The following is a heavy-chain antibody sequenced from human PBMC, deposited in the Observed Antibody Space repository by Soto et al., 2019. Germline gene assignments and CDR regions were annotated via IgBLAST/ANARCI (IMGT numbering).Heavy chain of an antibody. CDR3: ARKYHGDYFYYYGMEV. V-gene: IGHV3-7*03. D-gene: IGHD4-17*01. CDR2: IKQDGSEK. Sequence: GGSLRLSCAASGFTFSSYWMSWVRQAPGKGLEWVANIKQDGSEKYYVDSVKGRFTISRDNAKNSLYLQMNSLRAEDTAVYYCARKYHGDYFYYYGMEVWGQGTTVTVS. CDR1: GFTFSSYW. J-gene: IGHJ6*02.